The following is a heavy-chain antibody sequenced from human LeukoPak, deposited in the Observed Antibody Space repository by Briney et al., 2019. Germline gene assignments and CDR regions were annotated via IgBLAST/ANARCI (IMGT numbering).Heavy chain of an antibody. J-gene: IGHJ3*02. D-gene: IGHD3-22*01. CDR3: ARVRLRGSGFDAFDI. Sequence: ASVKVSCKASGYTFTGYYMHWVRQAPGQGLEWMGWINPNSGGTNYAQKFQGWVTMTRDTSISTAYMELSRLRSDDTAVYYCARVRLRGSGFDAFDIWGQGTMVTVSS. CDR2: INPNSGGT. CDR1: GYTFTGYY. V-gene: IGHV1-2*04.